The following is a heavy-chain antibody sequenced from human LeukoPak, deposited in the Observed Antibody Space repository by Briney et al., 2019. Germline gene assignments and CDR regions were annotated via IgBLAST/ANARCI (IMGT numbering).Heavy chain of an antibody. CDR3: ARESDSSGYYDAFDI. CDR1: GGSISSSSYY. D-gene: IGHD3-22*01. V-gene: IGHV4-39*07. J-gene: IGHJ3*02. CDR2: IYYSGST. Sequence: KPSETLSLTCTVSGGSISSSSYYWGWIRQPPGKGLEWIGSIYYSGSTYYNPSLKSRVTISVDTSKNQFSLKLSSVTAADTAVYYCARESDSSGYYDAFDIWGQGTMVTVSS.